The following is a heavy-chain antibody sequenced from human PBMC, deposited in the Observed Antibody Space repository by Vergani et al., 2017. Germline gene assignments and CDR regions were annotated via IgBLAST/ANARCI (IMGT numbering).Heavy chain of an antibody. J-gene: IGHJ4*02. V-gene: IGHV3-23*01. CDR3: AKRQAGKGYYGSGLFDY. D-gene: IGHD3-10*01. CDR1: GFTFSACP. Sequence: EVQLLQSGGGVIQPGGSVRLSCAASGFTFSACPMTWVRQAPGKGLEWVSAISARYPSTYYADSVKGRFTISRDNSKNMLYLQMNSLRAEDTAVYYCAKRQAGKGYYGSGLFDYWGQGTLVTVSS. CDR2: ISARYPST.